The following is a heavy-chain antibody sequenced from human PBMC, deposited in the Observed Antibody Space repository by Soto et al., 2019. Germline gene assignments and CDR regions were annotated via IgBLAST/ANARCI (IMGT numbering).Heavy chain of an antibody. Sequence: PGGSLRLSCGASGFTFSDNAMTWVRQAPGKGLEWVSSISDDGDSTYYADSVKGRFAVSRDNSKNTLFLHMNSLGAEDTAVYYCAKSLSTAVNYGLDVWGQGTSVPVS. CDR3: AKSLSTAVNYGLDV. J-gene: IGHJ6*02. V-gene: IGHV3-23*01. D-gene: IGHD2-2*01. CDR2: ISDDGDST. CDR1: GFTFSDNA.